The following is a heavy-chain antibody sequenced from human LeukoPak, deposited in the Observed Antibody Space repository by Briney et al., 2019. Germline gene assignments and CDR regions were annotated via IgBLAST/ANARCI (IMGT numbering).Heavy chain of an antibody. CDR1: EFTFSTYT. D-gene: IGHD2-2*01. Sequence: GGSLRLSCAASEFTFSTYTMHWFRQAPGKGLEWVAVISNDGSYINYADSVRGRFTISRDNSKNTLYLQMNSLRAEDTAVYYCARERASCYFDYWGQGTLVTVSS. CDR2: ISNDGSYI. CDR3: ARERASCYFDY. V-gene: IGHV3-30*04. J-gene: IGHJ4*02.